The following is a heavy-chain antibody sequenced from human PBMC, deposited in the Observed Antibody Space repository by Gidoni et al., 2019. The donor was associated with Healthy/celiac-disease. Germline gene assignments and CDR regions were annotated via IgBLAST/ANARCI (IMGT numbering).Heavy chain of an antibody. D-gene: IGHD6-6*01. J-gene: IGHJ4*02. CDR3: ARGRRIAARPKSFDY. CDR1: GGSFSGYY. CDR2: INHSGST. V-gene: IGHV4-34*01. Sequence: QVQLQQWGAGRFKPSETLPLTFAVYGGSFSGYYWSCIRQPPGKGLEWIGEINHSGSTNYNPSLKSRVTISVDTSKNQFSLKLSSVTAADTAVYYCARGRRIAARPKSFDYWGQGTLVTVSS.